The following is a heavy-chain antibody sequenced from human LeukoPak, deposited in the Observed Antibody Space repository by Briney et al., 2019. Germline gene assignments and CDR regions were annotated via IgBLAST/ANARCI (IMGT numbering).Heavy chain of an antibody. V-gene: IGHV3-64D*09. CDR1: GFTFSSYA. CDR3: VKDRGTGVFDY. CDR2: ISTNGGGT. D-gene: IGHD4-23*01. J-gene: IGHJ4*02. Sequence: GGSLRRSCSASGFTFSSYAMHWVRQAPGKGLEYVSAISTNGGGTYYADSVTGRFTISRDNSKNTLYLQMSSLRPEDTAVYYCVKDRGTGVFDYWGQGTLVTVSS.